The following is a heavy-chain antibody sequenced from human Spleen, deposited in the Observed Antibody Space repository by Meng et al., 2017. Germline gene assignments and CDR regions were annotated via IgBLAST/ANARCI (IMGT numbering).Heavy chain of an antibody. CDR2: IYYSGST. Sequence: SETLSLTCTVSGGSISSGGYYWSWIRQHPGKGLEWIGYIYYSGSTYYNPSLKSRVTISVDTSKNQFSLKLSSVTAADTAVYYCARGGSGSYDDAFDIWGQGTMVTVSS. J-gene: IGHJ3*02. V-gene: IGHV4-31*03. CDR3: ARGGSGSYDDAFDI. CDR1: GGSISSGGYY. D-gene: IGHD3-10*01.